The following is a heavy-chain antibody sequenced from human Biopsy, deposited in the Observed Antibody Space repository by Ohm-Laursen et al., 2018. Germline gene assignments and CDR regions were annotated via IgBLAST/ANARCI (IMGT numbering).Heavy chain of an antibody. D-gene: IGHD4/OR15-4a*01. J-gene: IGHJ3*01. CDR3: ARGPYGDNAGAFDV. V-gene: IGHV4-34*01. Sequence: SVTLSLTCAVDGGSFSGYDWTWIRQPPGKGLEWVGEFSHTGTTFYNPSLKSRLTISVDKSKNHYSLRLTSVTAEDTATYFCARGPYGDNAGAFDVWGQGTVVTVSS. CDR1: GGSFSGYD. CDR2: FSHTGTT.